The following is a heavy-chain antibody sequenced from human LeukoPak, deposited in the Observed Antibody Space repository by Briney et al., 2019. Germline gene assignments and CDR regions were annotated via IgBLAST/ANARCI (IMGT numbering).Heavy chain of an antibody. J-gene: IGHJ4*02. CDR1: AFTFSSYA. V-gene: IGHV3-30*04. CDR3: ARQYSSSHRGNDFDY. CDR2: ISYDGSNK. Sequence: GRSLRLSCAASAFTFSSYAMHWVRQAPGKGLEWVAVISYDGSNKYYADSVKGRFTISRDNSKNTLYLQMNSLRAEDTAVYYCARQYSSSHRGNDFDYWGQGTLVTVSS. D-gene: IGHD6-6*01.